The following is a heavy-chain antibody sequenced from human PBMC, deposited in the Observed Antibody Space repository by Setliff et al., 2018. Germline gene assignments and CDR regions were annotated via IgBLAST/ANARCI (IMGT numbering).Heavy chain of an antibody. CDR3: ARDSRGLVPAAIEGSYYYYGMDV. CDR1: GGTFSSYA. V-gene: IGHV1-69*13. Sequence: SVKVSCKASGGTFSSYAISWVRQAPGQGLEWMGGIIPIFGTANYAQKFQGRVTITADESTTTAYMDLSSLGSEDTAVYYCARDSRGLVPAAIEGSYYYYGMDVWGQGTTVTVSS. J-gene: IGHJ6*02. D-gene: IGHD2-2*02. CDR2: IIPIFGTA.